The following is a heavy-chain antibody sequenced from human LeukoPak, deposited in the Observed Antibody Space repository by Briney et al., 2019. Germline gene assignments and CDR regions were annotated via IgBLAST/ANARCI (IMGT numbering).Heavy chain of an antibody. J-gene: IGHJ5*02. CDR2: IIPILGLA. CDR1: GGTFSSYG. CDR3: AGGGPIHWFDP. Sequence: ASVKVSCKASGGTFSSYGVTWVRQAPGQGLEWMGRIIPILGLANYAQKFQGRVTITSDESTSTAYMELSSLRSEDTAVYYCAGGGPIHWFDPWGQGTLVTVSS. D-gene: IGHD2-21*01. V-gene: IGHV1-69*04.